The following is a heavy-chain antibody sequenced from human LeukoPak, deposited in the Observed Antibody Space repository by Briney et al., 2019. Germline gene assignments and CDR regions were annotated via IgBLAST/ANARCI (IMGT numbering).Heavy chain of an antibody. J-gene: IGHJ4*02. CDR1: GFTFSSYA. V-gene: IGHV3-23*01. CDR2: ISAGGGST. D-gene: IGHD6-13*01. Sequence: GGSLRLSCAASGFTFSSYAMSWVRQAPGKGLEWVSGISAGGGSTYYADSVKGRFTISRDDSKNTRYLQMNSLRVDDTAVYYCAKAYGYSNRGIDYWGQGTLVTVSS. CDR3: AKAYGYSNRGIDY.